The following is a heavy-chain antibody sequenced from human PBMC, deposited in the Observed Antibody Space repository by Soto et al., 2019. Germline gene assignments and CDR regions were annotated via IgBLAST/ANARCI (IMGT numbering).Heavy chain of an antibody. CDR2: IFSNDEK. J-gene: IGHJ6*03. CDR3: ARIRDYDFWSGYYSYYYYYMDV. D-gene: IGHD3-3*01. CDR1: GFSLSNARMG. V-gene: IGHV2-26*01. Sequence: QVTLKESGPVLVKPTETLTLTCTVSGFSLSNARMGVSWIRQPPGKALEWLAHIFSNDEKSYSTSLKSRLTISKDTSKSQVVLTMTNMDPVDTATYYCARIRDYDFWSGYYSYYYYYMDVWGKGTTVTVSS.